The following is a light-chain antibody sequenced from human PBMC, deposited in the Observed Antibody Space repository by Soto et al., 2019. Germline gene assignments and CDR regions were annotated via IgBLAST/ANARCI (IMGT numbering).Light chain of an antibody. J-gene: IGLJ1*01. CDR3: QSYDTRLSGYV. Sequence: QSVLTQSPSVSGAPGQRVTLSCTGSSSNIGGGYDVHWYQQLPGAAPKLLIYDNNNRPSGVPDRFSGSKSGASASLAITGLQAEDEADYYCQSYDTRLSGYVFGTGTKVTVL. CDR1: SSNIGGGYD. V-gene: IGLV1-40*01. CDR2: DNN.